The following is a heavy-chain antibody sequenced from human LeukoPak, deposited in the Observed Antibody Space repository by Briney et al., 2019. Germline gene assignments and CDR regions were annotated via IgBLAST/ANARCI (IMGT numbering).Heavy chain of an antibody. J-gene: IGHJ5*02. CDR3: ARHIPLSMVDP. D-gene: IGHD2/OR15-2a*01. CDR1: GGSISSYY. V-gene: IGHV4-59*08. Sequence: SETVSLTCTVSGGSISSYYWSWIRQPPGKGLEWLGRIYTSGSTNYNPSLKSRVTISVDTSKNQFSLKLSSVTAADTAVYYCARHIPLSMVDPWGQGTLVTVSS. CDR2: IYTSGST.